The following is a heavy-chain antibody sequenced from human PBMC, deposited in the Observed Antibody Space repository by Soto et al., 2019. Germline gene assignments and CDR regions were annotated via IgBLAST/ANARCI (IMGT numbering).Heavy chain of an antibody. J-gene: IGHJ4*02. CDR3: ARDKVDNYYYDSTGYKDY. Sequence: ASVKVSCKASGYTFTNYYIHWVRQAPGQGLEWMGLINPSGGSTTYAQKFQGRVTMTRDTSTSTVYMELSSLRSEDTAVYYCARDKVDNYYYDSTGYKDYWGQGTLVTVSS. D-gene: IGHD3-22*01. CDR2: INPSGGST. V-gene: IGHV1-46*01. CDR1: GYTFTNYY.